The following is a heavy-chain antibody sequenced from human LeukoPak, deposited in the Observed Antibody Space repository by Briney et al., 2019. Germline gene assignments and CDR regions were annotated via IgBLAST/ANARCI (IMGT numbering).Heavy chain of an antibody. D-gene: IGHD2-15*01. Sequence: GGSLRNSRAASGLTIRYDGMSWVRQAPGKGLEWVSSITGSGGSTYVDSVKGRFTISRDTTKNTLYLQMNSLRAEDTAVYYCAKNLLGSEAYSWYFDLWGRGTLVTVSS. CDR1: GLTIRYDG. V-gene: IGHV3-23*01. J-gene: IGHJ2*01. CDR2: ITGSGGST. CDR3: AKNLLGSEAYSWYFDL.